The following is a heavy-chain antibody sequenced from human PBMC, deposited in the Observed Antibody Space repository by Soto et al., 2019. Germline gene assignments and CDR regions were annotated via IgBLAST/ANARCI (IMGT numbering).Heavy chain of an antibody. J-gene: IGHJ4*02. Sequence: QVQLQESGPGLVKPSQTLSLTCTVSGGSISSGGYYWIWIRQHPGKGLEWIGYIYYSGSTYYNPSLKSRVTISVDTSKNQFSLKLSSVTAADTAVYYCARDNWGEYFDHWGQGTLVTGSS. V-gene: IGHV4-31*03. D-gene: IGHD7-27*01. CDR1: GGSISSGGYY. CDR3: ARDNWGEYFDH. CDR2: IYYSGST.